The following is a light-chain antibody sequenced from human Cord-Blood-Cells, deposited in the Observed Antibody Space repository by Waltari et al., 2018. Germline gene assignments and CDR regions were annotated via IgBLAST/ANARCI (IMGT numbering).Light chain of an antibody. CDR2: AAS. CDR1: QSISSY. CDR3: QQSYSTPRT. V-gene: IGKV1-39*01. J-gene: IGKJ1*01. Sequence: DIQMTQSPSSLSASVGERVTITCRASQSISSYLNWYQQKQGKAPKLLIYAASGLQSGVPSRFSGRGCGTDCTLTISNLQPEDFATYYCQQSYSTPRTLGQGTKVEIK.